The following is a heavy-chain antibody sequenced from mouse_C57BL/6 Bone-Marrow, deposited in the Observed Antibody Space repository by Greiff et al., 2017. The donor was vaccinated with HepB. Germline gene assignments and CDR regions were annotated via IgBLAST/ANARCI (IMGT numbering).Heavy chain of an antibody. CDR1: GYTFTDYY. Sequence: QVQLKQSGAELVRPGASVKLSCKASGYTFTDYYINWVKQRPGQGLEWIARIYPGSGNTYYNEKFKGKATLTAEKSSSTAYMQLSSLTSEDSAVYFCARSRGGTFAYWGQGTLVTVSA. J-gene: IGHJ3*01. CDR2: IYPGSGNT. D-gene: IGHD1-1*02. CDR3: ARSRGGTFAY. V-gene: IGHV1-76*01.